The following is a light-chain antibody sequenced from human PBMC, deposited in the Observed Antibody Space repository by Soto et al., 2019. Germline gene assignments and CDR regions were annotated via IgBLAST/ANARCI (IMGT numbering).Light chain of an antibody. CDR2: EIN. J-gene: IGLJ3*02. CDR1: SSDVGGYNY. Sequence: QSVLTQPASVSASRGESITISCTGTSSDVGGYNYVSWYQQHPGKVPKLMIYEINNRPSGVSSRFSGSKSGNTASLTISGLQAEDEADYYCTSYTSSNTLVFGGGTKVTVL. CDR3: TSYTSSNTLV. V-gene: IGLV2-14*01.